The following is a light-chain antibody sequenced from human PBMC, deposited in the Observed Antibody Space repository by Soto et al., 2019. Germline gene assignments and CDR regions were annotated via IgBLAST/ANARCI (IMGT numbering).Light chain of an antibody. CDR2: KAS. V-gene: IGKV1-5*03. Sequence: DIQLTQSPSTLSASLAASLRITCRASQSVYSWLAWYQQKPGKAPKLLIYKASNLESGVPSRFSGSGFETEFTLTISSLQPDDFATYYCQQYNHYWTFGQGTKVDIK. CDR1: QSVYSW. CDR3: QQYNHYWT. J-gene: IGKJ1*01.